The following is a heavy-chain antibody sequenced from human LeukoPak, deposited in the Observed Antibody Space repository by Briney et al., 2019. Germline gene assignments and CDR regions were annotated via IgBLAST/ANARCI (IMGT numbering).Heavy chain of an antibody. Sequence: GGSLRLSCAASGFTFSSYEMNWVRQAPGKGLEWISYISTSGSPIYYADSVEGRFTISRDNAKNSLYLQMNSLRAEDTAVYYCARGSYGSGARYDYWGQGTLVTVSS. CDR3: ARGSYGSGARYDY. V-gene: IGHV3-48*03. J-gene: IGHJ4*02. CDR1: GFTFSSYE. CDR2: ISTSGSPI. D-gene: IGHD3-10*01.